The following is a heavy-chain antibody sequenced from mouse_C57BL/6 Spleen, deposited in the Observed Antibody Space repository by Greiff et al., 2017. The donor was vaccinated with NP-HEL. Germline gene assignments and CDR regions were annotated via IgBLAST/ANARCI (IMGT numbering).Heavy chain of an antibody. D-gene: IGHD2-4*01. CDR1: GYTFTDYN. J-gene: IGHJ3*01. V-gene: IGHV1-22*01. CDR2: INPNNGGT. CDR3: ASAHDYDSWFAY. Sequence: EVQLQQSGPELVKPGASVKMSCKASGYTFTDYNMHWVKQSHGKSLEWIGYINPNNGGTSYNQKFKGKATLTVNKSSSTAYMELRSLTSEDSAGYYGASAHDYDSWFAYWGQGTLVTVSA.